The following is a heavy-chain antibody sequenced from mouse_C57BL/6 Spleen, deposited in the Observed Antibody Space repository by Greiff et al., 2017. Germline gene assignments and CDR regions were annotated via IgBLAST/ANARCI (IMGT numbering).Heavy chain of an antibody. V-gene: IGHV1-4*01. CDR3: ASDCQSWRAMDY. J-gene: IGHJ4*01. D-gene: IGHD2-13*01. CDR1: GYTFTSYT. CDR2: INPSSGYT. Sequence: VQLQQSGAELARPGASVKMSCKASGYTFTSYTMHWVKQRPGQGLEWIGYINPSSGYTKYNQKFKDKATLTADKSSSTAYMQLSSLTSEDSAVXSCASDCQSWRAMDYWGQGTSVTVSS.